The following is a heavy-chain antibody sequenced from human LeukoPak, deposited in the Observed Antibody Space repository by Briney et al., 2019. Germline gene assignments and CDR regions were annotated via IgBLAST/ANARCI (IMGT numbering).Heavy chain of an antibody. CDR1: GYTFTSYG. Sequence: ASVKVSCKASGYTFTSYGISWVRQAPGQGLEWMGWISAYNGNTNYAQKLQGRVTMTTDTSTSTAYMELRSLRSDDTAVYYCARDAQSGYCSSTSCYPLDYWGQGTLVTVSS. D-gene: IGHD2-2*01. J-gene: IGHJ4*02. V-gene: IGHV1-18*01. CDR3: ARDAQSGYCSSTSCYPLDY. CDR2: ISAYNGNT.